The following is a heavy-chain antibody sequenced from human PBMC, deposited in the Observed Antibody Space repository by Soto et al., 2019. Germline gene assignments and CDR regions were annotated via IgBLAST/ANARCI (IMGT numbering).Heavy chain of an antibody. CDR1: GGTFSSYA. CDR3: ARSHGSSTSLEIYYYYYYGMDV. Sequence: QVQLVQSEAEVNKPESSVKVSCKASGGTFSSYAISWVRQAPGQGLEWMGGIIPISGTANYAQKFQGRVTITADESTSTAYMELSSLRSEDTAVYYCARSHGSSTSLEIYYYYYYGMDVWGQGTTVTVSS. CDR2: IIPISGTA. D-gene: IGHD2-2*01. J-gene: IGHJ6*02. V-gene: IGHV1-69*01.